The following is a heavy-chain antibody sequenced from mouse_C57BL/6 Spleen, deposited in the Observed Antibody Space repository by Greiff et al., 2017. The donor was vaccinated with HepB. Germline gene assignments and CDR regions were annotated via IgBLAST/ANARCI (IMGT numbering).Heavy chain of an antibody. CDR2: ISDGGSYT. CDR3: ATYDPWFAY. V-gene: IGHV5-4*01. J-gene: IGHJ3*01. D-gene: IGHD2-3*01. CDR1: GFTFSSYA. Sequence: EVHLVESGGGLVKPGGSLKLSCAASGFTFSSYAMSWVRQTPEKRLEWVATISDGGSYTYYPDNVKGRFTISRDNAKNNLYLQMSHLKSEDTAMYYCATYDPWFAYWGQWTLVTVSA.